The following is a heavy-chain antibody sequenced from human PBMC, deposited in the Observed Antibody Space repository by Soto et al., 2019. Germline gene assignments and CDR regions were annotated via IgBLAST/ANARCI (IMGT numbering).Heavy chain of an antibody. D-gene: IGHD3-22*01. CDR1: GYTFTSYY. J-gene: IGHJ4*02. CDR3: ARNYYDSSGYYIINYYFDY. CDR2: INPSGGST. Sequence: ASVKVSCKASGYTFTSYYMHWVRQAPGQGLEWMGIINPSGGSTSYAQKFQGRVTMTRDTSTSTVYMGLSSLRSEDTAVYYCARNYYDSSGYYIINYYFDYWGQGTLVTVSS. V-gene: IGHV1-46*01.